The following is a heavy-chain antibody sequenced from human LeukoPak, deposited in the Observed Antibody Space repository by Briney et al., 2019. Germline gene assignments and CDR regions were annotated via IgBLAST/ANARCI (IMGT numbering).Heavy chain of an antibody. CDR3: ARDLITVTKGFDI. Sequence: PSETLPLTCAVSTDSFSSHYWSWVRQPPGKGLEWIGYISYIGSTNYNPSLKSRVTISIDTSKNQFSLRLRSVTAADTAVYYCARDLITVTKGFDIWGQGTMVSVSS. J-gene: IGHJ3*02. CDR1: TDSFSSHY. D-gene: IGHD4-17*01. CDR2: ISYIGST. V-gene: IGHV4-59*11.